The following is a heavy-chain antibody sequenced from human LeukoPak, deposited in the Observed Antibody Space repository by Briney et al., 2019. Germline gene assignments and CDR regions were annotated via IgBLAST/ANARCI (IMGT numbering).Heavy chain of an antibody. CDR1: GGSISSYY. V-gene: IGHV4-59*12. Sequence: SETLSLTCTVSGGSISSYYWSWIRQPPGKGLEWIGYIYYTGSTNYNPSLKSRVTISVDTSKNQFSLKLSSVTAADTAVYYCARGLNYDYVWGSYRYLSTSGSTFDYWGQGTLVTVSS. CDR2: IYYTGST. CDR3: ARGLNYDYVWGSYRYLSTSGSTFDY. J-gene: IGHJ4*02. D-gene: IGHD3-16*02.